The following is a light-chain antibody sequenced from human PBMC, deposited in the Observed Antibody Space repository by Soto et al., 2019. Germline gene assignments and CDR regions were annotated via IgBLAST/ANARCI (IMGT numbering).Light chain of an antibody. V-gene: IGKV1-5*01. CDR2: DAS. J-gene: IGKJ5*01. CDR3: QQYSTYPIT. CDR1: QSISSW. Sequence: DIQMTQSPSTLSASAGDRVTIAFRASQSISSWVAWYQQKPGKAPKLLISDASGLQSGVPSRFSGSGSGTEFTLTISSPQPDDFATYYCQQYSTYPITFGQGTRLEI.